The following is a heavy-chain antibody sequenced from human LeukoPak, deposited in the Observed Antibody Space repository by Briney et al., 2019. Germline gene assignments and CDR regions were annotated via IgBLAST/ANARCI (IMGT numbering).Heavy chain of an antibody. V-gene: IGHV3-11*04. D-gene: IGHD4-11*01. CDR3: ARDPKPHDYTEDYYYYMDV. CDR2: ISSSGSTI. J-gene: IGHJ6*03. CDR1: GFTFSDYY. Sequence: PGGSLRLSCAASGFTFSDYYMSWIRQAPGKGLEWVSYISSSGSTIYYADSVKGRFTIPRDNAKNSLYLQMNSLRAEDTAVYYCARDPKPHDYTEDYYYYMDVWGKGTTVTVSS.